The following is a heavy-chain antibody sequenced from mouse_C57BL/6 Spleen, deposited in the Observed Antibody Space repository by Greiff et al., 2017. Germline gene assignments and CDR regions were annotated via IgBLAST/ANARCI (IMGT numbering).Heavy chain of an antibody. J-gene: IGHJ4*01. CDR3: AKCHLLLPAYARDY. V-gene: IGHV1-72*01. Sequence: QVQLQQPGAELVKPGASVKLSCKASGYTFTSYWMHWVKQRPGRGLEWIGRIDPNSGGTKYNEQFKSKATLTVDKPSSTAYMQLSSLTSEDSAVYYCAKCHLLLPAYARDYWGQGTSVTVSS. CDR2: IDPNSGGT. CDR1: GYTFTSYW. D-gene: IGHD1-1*01.